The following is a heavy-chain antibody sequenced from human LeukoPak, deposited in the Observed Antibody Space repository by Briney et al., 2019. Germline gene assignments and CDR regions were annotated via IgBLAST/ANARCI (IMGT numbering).Heavy chain of an antibody. J-gene: IGHJ4*02. CDR1: GYTFTGYY. CDR3: ARDPSIAARPGFDY. V-gene: IGHV1-2*02. D-gene: IGHD6-6*01. Sequence: GASVKVSCKASGYTFTGYYMHWVRQAPGQGLEWMGWINPNSGGTNYAQKLQGRVTMTTDTSTSTAYMELRSLRSDDTAVYYCARDPSIAARPGFDYWGQGTLVTVSS. CDR2: INPNSGGT.